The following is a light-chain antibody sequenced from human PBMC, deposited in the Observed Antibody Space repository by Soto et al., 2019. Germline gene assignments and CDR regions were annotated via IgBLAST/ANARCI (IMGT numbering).Light chain of an antibody. V-gene: IGKV1-8*01. CDR3: QQYYSYPRT. CDR2: AAS. Sequence: AIRMTQSPSSLSASPGDRVTLSCRASQGISSYLAWYQQKPGEAPTLLIYAASTLQSGVPARFSGSGSGTDFTLTISCLQSEDFATYYCQQYYSYPRTFGQGTKVEIK. J-gene: IGKJ1*01. CDR1: QGISSY.